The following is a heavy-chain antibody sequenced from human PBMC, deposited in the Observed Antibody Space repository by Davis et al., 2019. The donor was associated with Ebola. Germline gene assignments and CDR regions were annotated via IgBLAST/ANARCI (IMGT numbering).Heavy chain of an antibody. CDR3: AKSLLRIAAFDA. J-gene: IGHJ5*02. D-gene: IGHD2/OR15-2a*01. Sequence: PSETLSLTCTVSGGSISSYYWSWIRQPPGKGLEWIGYIYYSGSTNYNPSLKSRVTISVDTSKNQFSLKLSSVTAADTAVYYCAKSLLRIAAFDAWGQGTVVTVSS. V-gene: IGHV4-59*01. CDR1: GGSISSYY. CDR2: IYYSGST.